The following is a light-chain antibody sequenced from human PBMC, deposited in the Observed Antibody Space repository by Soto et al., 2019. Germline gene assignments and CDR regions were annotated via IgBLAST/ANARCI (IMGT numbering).Light chain of an antibody. V-gene: IGLV2-14*01. Sequence: QSALTQPASVSGSPGQSITISCTGTSSDVGGYNYVSWYQHHPGKAPKLMIYDVSNRPSGVSNRFSGSKSGNTASLTISGLQAEDAADYYCSSYTSSSTPYVFGTGTKVTVL. CDR1: SSDVGGYNY. J-gene: IGLJ1*01. CDR3: SSYTSSSTPYV. CDR2: DVS.